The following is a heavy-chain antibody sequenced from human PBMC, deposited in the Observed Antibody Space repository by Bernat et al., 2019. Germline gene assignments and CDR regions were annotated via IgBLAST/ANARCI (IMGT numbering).Heavy chain of an antibody. V-gene: IGHV4-4*02. Sequence: QVQLQESGPGLVKPSGTLSLTCAVSGGSISSSNWWSWVRQPPGKGLEWIGEIYHSGSTNYNPSLKSRVTISVDKSKNQFFLKLSSVTAADTAVYYCARGLLGGEIYYYYYYMDVWGKGTTVTVSS. CDR1: GGSISSSNW. D-gene: IGHD3-10*01. CDR2: IYHSGST. J-gene: IGHJ6*03. CDR3: ARGLLGGEIYYYYYYMDV.